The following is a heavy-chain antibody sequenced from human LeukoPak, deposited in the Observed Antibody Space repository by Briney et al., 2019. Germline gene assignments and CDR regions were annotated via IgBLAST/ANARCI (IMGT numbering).Heavy chain of an antibody. CDR1: GYSFTNYW. CDR2: IYPGDSET. V-gene: IGHV5-51*01. D-gene: IGHD3-3*01. Sequence: GESLKISCKGSGYSFTNYWIGWVRQMPGKGLEWMGIIYPGDSETRYSPSFQGQVTISADKSITTAYLQWSSLKASDTAMYYCARRFNNYDFWTRWGQGTLVTVSS. J-gene: IGHJ4*02. CDR3: ARRFNNYDFWTR.